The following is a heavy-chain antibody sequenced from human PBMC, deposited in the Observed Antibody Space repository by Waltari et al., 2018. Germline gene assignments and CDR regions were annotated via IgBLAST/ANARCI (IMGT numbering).Heavy chain of an antibody. V-gene: IGHV1-3*01. CDR3: ARDQGTTAMEFDY. CDR2: INAGNGNT. Sequence: QVQLVQSGAEVKKPGASVKVSCKASGYTFTSYAMHWVRQAPGQRLEWMGWINAGNGNTKYSQKFQGRGTITRDTSASTAYMELSSLRSEDTAVYYCARDQGTTAMEFDYWGQGTLVTVSS. CDR1: GYTFTSYA. D-gene: IGHD5-18*01. J-gene: IGHJ4*02.